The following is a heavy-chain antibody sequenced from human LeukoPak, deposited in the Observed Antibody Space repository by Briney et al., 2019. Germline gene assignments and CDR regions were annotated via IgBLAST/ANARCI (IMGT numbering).Heavy chain of an antibody. D-gene: IGHD6-6*01. Sequence: GGGLRHSRAAPRLTLISYWMHWVRPAPGRGGGWVSRINTDGRSTSYADSLKGRFTLFRDKDKKTLYLQMSSLRAEETAVYYCARGGRMWVSSSAPPDYWGQGTPVTASS. CDR1: RLTLISYW. CDR2: INTDGRST. CDR3: ARGGRMWVSSSAPPDY. J-gene: IGHJ4*02. V-gene: IGHV3-74*01.